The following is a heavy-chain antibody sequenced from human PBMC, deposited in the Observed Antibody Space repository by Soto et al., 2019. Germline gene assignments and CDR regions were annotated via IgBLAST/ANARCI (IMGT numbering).Heavy chain of an antibody. CDR3: AKGTYYYGSAPYYFDY. Sequence: GGSLRLSCAASGFTFSSYAMSWVRQATGKGLEWVSGISDSGGSTYYADSVKGRFTISRDNSKNTLYLQMNSLRAEDTAVYYCAKGTYYYGSAPYYFDYWGQGTLVTVS. J-gene: IGHJ4*02. CDR1: GFTFSSYA. V-gene: IGHV3-23*01. CDR2: ISDSGGST. D-gene: IGHD3-10*01.